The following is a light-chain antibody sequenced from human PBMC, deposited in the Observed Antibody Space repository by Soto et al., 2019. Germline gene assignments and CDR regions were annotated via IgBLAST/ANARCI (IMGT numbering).Light chain of an antibody. V-gene: IGLV2-14*03. Sequence: QSVLTQPASVSGSPGQSITISCTGTSIDVGHPYNYVSWYQQYPGKAPKLLILGVSNRPSGISGRFSGSKSGNTASLTVSGLQAEDEADYYCSSYAGRSHLLFGGGTKVTVL. J-gene: IGLJ2*01. CDR3: SSYAGRSHLL. CDR1: SIDVGHPYNY. CDR2: GVS.